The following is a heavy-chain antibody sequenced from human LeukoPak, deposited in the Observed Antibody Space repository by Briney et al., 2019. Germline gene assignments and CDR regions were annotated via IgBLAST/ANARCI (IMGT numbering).Heavy chain of an antibody. CDR1: GFTFSDYY. Sequence: GGSLRLSCAASGFTFSDYYMSWIRQAPGKGLEWVAVISYDGSIKYYADSVKGRFTISRDNSKNTLYLQMNSLRAEDTAVYYCAREDMTTVTTRVAFDIWGQGSMVTVSS. CDR2: ISYDGSIK. D-gene: IGHD4-17*01. CDR3: AREDMTTVTTRVAFDI. V-gene: IGHV3-30*03. J-gene: IGHJ3*02.